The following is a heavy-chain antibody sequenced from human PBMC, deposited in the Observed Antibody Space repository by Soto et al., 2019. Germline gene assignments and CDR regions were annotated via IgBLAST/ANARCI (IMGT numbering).Heavy chain of an antibody. D-gene: IGHD3-16*02. Sequence: ASVKVSCKASGYTFTSYAMHWVRQAPGQSLEWIGWIVVGSGNTNYAQKFQERVTITRDMSTSTAYMELSSLRSEDTAVYYCAAVVDDYVWGSYRREAFDIWGQGTMVTVSS. J-gene: IGHJ3*02. V-gene: IGHV1-58*02. CDR2: IVVGSGNT. CDR3: AAVVDDYVWGSYRREAFDI. CDR1: GYTFTSYA.